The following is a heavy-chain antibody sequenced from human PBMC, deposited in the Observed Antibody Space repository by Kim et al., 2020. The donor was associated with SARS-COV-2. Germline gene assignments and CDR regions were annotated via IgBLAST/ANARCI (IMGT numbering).Heavy chain of an antibody. V-gene: IGHV1-18*01. Sequence: YAQRLQDRVTITSDPSTSTAYMDLRNLRSDDTAVYYCARGGGHNWPYYIDYWGQGTLVAVSS. D-gene: IGHD1-1*01. J-gene: IGHJ4*02. CDR3: ARGGGHNWPYYIDY.